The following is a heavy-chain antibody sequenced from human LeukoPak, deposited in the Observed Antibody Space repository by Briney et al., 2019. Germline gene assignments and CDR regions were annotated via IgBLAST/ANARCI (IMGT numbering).Heavy chain of an antibody. V-gene: IGHV3-53*01. J-gene: IGHJ4*02. D-gene: IGHD6-19*01. CDR2: IYTGGST. Sequence: QPGGSLRLSCAASGFTVSSNYMSWVRQAPGKGLEWVSVIYTGGSTYYAGSVKGRFTISRDSSKKTLYLQMNSLRAEDTAVYYCARVGSGWEFDHWGQGTLVTVSS. CDR3: ARVGSGWEFDH. CDR1: GFTVSSNY.